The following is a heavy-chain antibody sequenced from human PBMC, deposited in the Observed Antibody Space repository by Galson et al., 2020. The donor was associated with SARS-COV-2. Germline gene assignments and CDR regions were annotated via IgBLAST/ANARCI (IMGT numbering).Heavy chain of an antibody. CDR3: ARVGGNDGWNWFDP. CDR2: IYYSGGT. D-gene: IGHD1-1*01. J-gene: IGHJ5*02. Sequence: SETLSLTCRVSGGYMSKYYWSWIRQSPGKGLEWIGNIYYSGGTKYNPSLKSRVSMSVDTSENQFSLKLNSVTAADTAVYYCARVGGNDGWNWFDPWGQGTLVTVSS. V-gene: IGHV4-59*01. CDR1: GGYMSKYY.